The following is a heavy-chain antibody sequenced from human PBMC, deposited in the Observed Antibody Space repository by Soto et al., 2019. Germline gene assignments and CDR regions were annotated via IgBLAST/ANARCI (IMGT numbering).Heavy chain of an antibody. J-gene: IGHJ5*02. Sequence: QSGGSLRLSCAASGFTFSRYSMNWVRQAPGKGLEWVSHISSSGLTTYYAGSVRGRFTISRDNDENSLYLQMNGLRDDDTAVYYCARGDDFSWFDPWGQGTLVTVSS. D-gene: IGHD3-3*01. CDR2: ISSSGLTT. CDR3: ARGDDFSWFDP. CDR1: GFTFSRYS. V-gene: IGHV3-48*02.